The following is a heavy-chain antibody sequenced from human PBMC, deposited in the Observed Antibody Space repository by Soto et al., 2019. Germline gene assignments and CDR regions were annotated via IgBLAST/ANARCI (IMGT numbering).Heavy chain of an antibody. Sequence: GGSLRLSCAASGFTFSSYSMNWVRQAPGKGLEWVSSISSSSSYIYYADSVKGRFTISRDNAKNSLYLQMNSLRAEDTAVYYCARDWQAENNWFDPWGQGTLVTVSS. V-gene: IGHV3-21*01. J-gene: IGHJ5*02. CDR1: GFTFSSYS. CDR2: ISSSSSYI. D-gene: IGHD2-15*01. CDR3: ARDWQAENNWFDP.